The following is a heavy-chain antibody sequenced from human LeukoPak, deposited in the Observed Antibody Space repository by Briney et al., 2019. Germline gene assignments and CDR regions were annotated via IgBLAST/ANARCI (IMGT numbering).Heavy chain of an antibody. J-gene: IGHJ3*02. CDR3: ASSVPGGLLVRDDAFDI. V-gene: IGHV4-59*08. CDR2: IHYSGST. Sequence: SETLSLTCTVSGGSISSYHWIWIRQPPGKGLEWIGYIHYSGSTNYNPSLKSRVTTSVDTSKKQFSLKLRSVTAADTAVYYCASSVPGGLLVRDDAFDIWGKGTMVTVSS. D-gene: IGHD3-10*01. CDR1: GGSISSYH.